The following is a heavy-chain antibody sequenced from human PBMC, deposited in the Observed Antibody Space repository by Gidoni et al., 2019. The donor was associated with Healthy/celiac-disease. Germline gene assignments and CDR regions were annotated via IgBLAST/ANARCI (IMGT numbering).Heavy chain of an antibody. V-gene: IGHV3-15*01. Sequence: EVQLVESGGGLVKPGGSLRLSCAASGFTFSNAWMTWVRQAPGKGLEGVGRIKSRTDGGTTDYAAPVKGRFTISRDDSKNTLYLQMNSLKTEDTAVYYCTTASDSSGYFPFDIWGKGTVVTVSS. J-gene: IGHJ3*02. CDR1: GFTFSNAW. CDR3: TTASDSSGYFPFDI. D-gene: IGHD3-22*01. CDR2: IKSRTDGGTT.